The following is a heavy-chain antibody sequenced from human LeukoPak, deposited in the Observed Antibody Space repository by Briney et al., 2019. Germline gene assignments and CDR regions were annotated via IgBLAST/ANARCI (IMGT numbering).Heavy chain of an antibody. CDR2: ISRSGGSP. CDR3: VRDLHWGGFDV. V-gene: IGHV3-23*01. CDR1: GFSFSSYV. D-gene: IGHD7-27*01. J-gene: IGHJ3*01. Sequence: GGSLRLSCAASGFSFSSYVMSWVRQAPGKGLEWVSGISRSGGSPYYADSVKGRFTISRDNPKSTVSLQMSSLRAEDTALYYCVRDLHWGGFDVWGQGTMVTVSS.